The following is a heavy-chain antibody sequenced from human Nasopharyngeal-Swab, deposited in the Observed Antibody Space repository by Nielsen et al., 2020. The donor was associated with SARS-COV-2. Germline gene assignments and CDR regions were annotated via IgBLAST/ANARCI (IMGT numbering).Heavy chain of an antibody. V-gene: IGHV1-69*13. CDR3: ASHDSGSYSEDFDY. CDR2: IIPIFGTA. CDR1: GGTFSSYA. J-gene: IGHJ4*02. D-gene: IGHD1-26*01. Sequence: SVKVSCKASGGTFSSYAISWVRQAPGQGLEWMGGIIPIFGTANYAQKFQGRVTITADESTSTAYMELCSLRSEDAAVYYCASHDSGSYSEDFDYWGQGTLVTVSS.